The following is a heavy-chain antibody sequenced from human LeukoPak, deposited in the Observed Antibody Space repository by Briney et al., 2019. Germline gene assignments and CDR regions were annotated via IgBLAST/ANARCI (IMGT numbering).Heavy chain of an antibody. Sequence: SETLSLTCAVYGGSFSGYYWSWIRQPPGKGLEWIGEINHSGSTNYNPSLKSRVTISVDTSKNQFSLKLSSVTAADTAVYYCARNGKPYYYDSSGYLSWWGQGILVTVSS. CDR1: GGSFSGYY. CDR2: INHSGST. V-gene: IGHV4-34*01. CDR3: ARNGKPYYYDSSGYLSW. J-gene: IGHJ4*02. D-gene: IGHD3-22*01.